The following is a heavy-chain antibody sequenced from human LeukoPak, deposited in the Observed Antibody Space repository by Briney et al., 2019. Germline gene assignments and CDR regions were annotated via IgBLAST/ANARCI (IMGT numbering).Heavy chain of an antibody. D-gene: IGHD2-2*01. CDR1: GFTFSSYW. CDR2: INSDGSST. J-gene: IGHJ5*02. V-gene: IGHV3-74*01. Sequence: GGSLRLSCAASGFTFSSYWMHWVRQAPGKGLVWVSRINSDGSSTSYANSVKGRFTISRDNAKNTLYLQMNSLRAEDTAVYYCARGGIVVVPAANNWFDPWGQGTLVTVSS. CDR3: ARGGIVVVPAANNWFDP.